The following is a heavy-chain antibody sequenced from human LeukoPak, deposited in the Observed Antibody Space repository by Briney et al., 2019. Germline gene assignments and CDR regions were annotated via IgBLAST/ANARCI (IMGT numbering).Heavy chain of an antibody. Sequence: ASVKVSCKASGYTFTGYYMHWVRQAPGQGLEWMGWINPNSGGTNYAQKFQGRVTMTRDTSISTAYMELSRLRSDDTAVYYCASSGDNDYGDYSWFDPWGQGTLVTVSS. J-gene: IGHJ5*02. V-gene: IGHV1-2*02. D-gene: IGHD4-17*01. CDR1: GYTFTGYY. CDR2: INPNSGGT. CDR3: ASSGDNDYGDYSWFDP.